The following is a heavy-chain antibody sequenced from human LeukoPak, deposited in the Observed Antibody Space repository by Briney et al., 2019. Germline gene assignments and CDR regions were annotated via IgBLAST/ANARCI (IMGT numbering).Heavy chain of an antibody. CDR3: ARGRGRSEKRHGDMLYYYYAMDV. V-gene: IGHV3-53*04. J-gene: IGHJ6*02. CDR1: GFTVSSNF. D-gene: IGHD2-21*02. Sequence: GGSLRLSCAASGFTVSSNFMSWVRLAPGKGLEWVAILYSGSATYYPDFVKGRFTIARHNSKNTLYLEMNSLSPEDTAVYYCARGRGRSEKRHGDMLYYYYAMDVWGQGTPGTVSS. CDR2: LYSGSAT.